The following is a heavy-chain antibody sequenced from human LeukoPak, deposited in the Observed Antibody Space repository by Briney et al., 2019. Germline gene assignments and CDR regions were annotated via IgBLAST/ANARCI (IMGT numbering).Heavy chain of an antibody. D-gene: IGHD5-24*01. CDR3: ARGRRDGYNYRAGNYFDY. Sequence: PSETLSLTCAVYGGSFSSYYWSWIRQPPGKGLEWIGEINHSGSTNYNPSLKSRVTISVDTSKNQFSLKLSSVTAADTAVYYCARGRRDGYNYRAGNYFDYWGQGTLVTVSS. J-gene: IGHJ4*02. CDR1: GGSFSSYY. CDR2: INHSGST. V-gene: IGHV4-34*01.